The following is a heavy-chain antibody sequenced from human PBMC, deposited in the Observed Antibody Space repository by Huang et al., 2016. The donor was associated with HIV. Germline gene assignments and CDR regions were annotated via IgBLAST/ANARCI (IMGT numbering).Heavy chain of an antibody. D-gene: IGHD3-22*01. V-gene: IGHV5-51*03. J-gene: IGHJ4*02. CDR1: GYSFNNYW. Sequence: EVQLVQSGAEAKKPGESLTIPCKGSGYSFNNYWIGWVSQMPGRGLGWVVIIYPADADTIYSPSFQGQVTISADKSTRTAYLEWSSLKASDTAMYYCVRLGDSFDSSGYESYFDYWGQGALVTVSS. CDR3: VRLGDSFDSSGYESYFDY. CDR2: IYPADADT.